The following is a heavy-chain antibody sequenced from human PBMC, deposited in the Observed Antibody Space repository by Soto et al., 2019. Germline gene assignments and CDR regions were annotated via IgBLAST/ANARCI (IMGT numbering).Heavy chain of an antibody. J-gene: IGHJ4*02. CDR1: GYSFSTYW. CDR3: ARHSLATQPGDY. V-gene: IGHV5-51*01. CDR2: IYPGDSDT. Sequence: GESLKISCKGSGYSFSTYWIAWVRQRPGKGLDWMGIIYPGDSDTRYSPSFQGQVTISVDNSIDTAYLEWTTLRASDSAMYYCARHSLATQPGDYWGQGTRVTVPS. D-gene: IGHD5-12*01.